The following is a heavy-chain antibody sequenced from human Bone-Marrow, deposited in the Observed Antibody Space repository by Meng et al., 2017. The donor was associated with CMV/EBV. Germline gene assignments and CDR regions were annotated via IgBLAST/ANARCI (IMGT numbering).Heavy chain of an antibody. D-gene: IGHD3-10*01. CDR2: MNPNSGNT. CDR3: ARDYKYYYGSGSFLPQGY. V-gene: IGHV1-8*03. CDR1: GYTFTSYD. J-gene: IGHJ4*02. Sequence: ASVKVSCKASGYTFTSYDINWVRQATGQGLEWMGWMNPNSGNTGYAQKFQGRVTITRNTSISTAYMELSSLRSEDTAVYYCARDYKYYYGSGSFLPQGYWGQGTLVTVSS.